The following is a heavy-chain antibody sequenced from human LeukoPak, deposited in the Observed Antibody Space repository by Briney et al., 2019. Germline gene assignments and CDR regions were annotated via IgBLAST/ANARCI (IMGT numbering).Heavy chain of an antibody. CDR1: GASFSGYY. CDR3: ARWSSNYYDSSGRRFDP. Sequence: SQTLSLTCAVYGASFSGYYWSWIRQPPGKGMEWNGEINHSGSTNYNPSLKSRVTISVDTSKNQFSLKLSSVTAADTAVYYCARWSSNYYDSSGRRFDPWGQGTLVTVSS. CDR2: INHSGST. D-gene: IGHD3-22*01. J-gene: IGHJ5*02. V-gene: IGHV4-34*01.